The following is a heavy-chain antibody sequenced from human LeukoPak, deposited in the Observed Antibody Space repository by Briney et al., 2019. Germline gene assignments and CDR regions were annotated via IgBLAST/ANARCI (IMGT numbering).Heavy chain of an antibody. CDR1: GFTFSNAW. CDR2: IKSKTDGGTT. CDR3: TTDPRDLEYSSPIDY. V-gene: IGHV3-15*01. D-gene: IGHD6-6*01. Sequence: GGSLRLSCAASGFTFSNAWMSWVRQAPGKGLEWVGRIKSKTDGGTTDYAAPVKGRFTISRDDSKNTLYLQMNSLKTEDTAVYYCTTDPRDLEYSSPIDYWGQGTLVTVSS. J-gene: IGHJ4*02.